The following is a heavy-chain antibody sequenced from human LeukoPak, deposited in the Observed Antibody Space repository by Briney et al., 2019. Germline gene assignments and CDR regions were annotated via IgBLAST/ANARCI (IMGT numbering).Heavy chain of an antibody. J-gene: IGHJ4*02. D-gene: IGHD5-12*01. V-gene: IGHV3-74*01. CDR2: IYSDGSRT. CDR3: ARGASGYGNFDY. Sequence: PGGPLRLSCAASGFSFNTYWMHWVRQAPGKGLVWVSRIYSDGSRTYYADSVKGRFTCSRDNAKNTVYLQMNSLRAEDTAVYYCARGASGYGNFDYWGQGTLVTVSS. CDR1: GFSFNTYW.